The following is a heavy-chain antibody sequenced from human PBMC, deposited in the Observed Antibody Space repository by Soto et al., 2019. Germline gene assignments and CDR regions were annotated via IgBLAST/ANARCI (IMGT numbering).Heavy chain of an antibody. J-gene: IGHJ4*02. Sequence: GESLKISCKASGYIIKNYWIGWVRQMPGQGLEWMGIIFPDDSDTRYSPSFQGHVTISVDKSISTAYVQWSSLKASDSAIYYCFRGGVTSRTFDYWGQGTLVT. CDR3: FRGGVTSRTFDY. CDR2: IFPDDSDT. V-gene: IGHV5-51*01. CDR1: GYIIKNYW. D-gene: IGHD3-16*01.